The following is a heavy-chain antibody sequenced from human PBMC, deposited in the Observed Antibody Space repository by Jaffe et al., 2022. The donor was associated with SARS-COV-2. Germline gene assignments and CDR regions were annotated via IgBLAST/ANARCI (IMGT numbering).Heavy chain of an antibody. Sequence: EVQLVESGGGLVQPGGSLRLSCAASGFAFSSYWMHWVRQAPGKGLVWVSCINTDGSGTTYADSVKGRFTISRDNARNTLYLQMDSLRAEDTAVYYCARDPNYTSGWPVDYWGQGTLVTVSS. J-gene: IGHJ4*02. CDR3: ARDPNYTSGWPVDY. CDR2: INTDGSGT. CDR1: GFAFSSYW. V-gene: IGHV3-74*01. D-gene: IGHD6-19*01.